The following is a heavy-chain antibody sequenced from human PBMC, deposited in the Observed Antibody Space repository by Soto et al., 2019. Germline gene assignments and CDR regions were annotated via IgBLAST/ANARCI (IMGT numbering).Heavy chain of an antibody. CDR3: ARRGDYYDSRGDAFDI. V-gene: IGHV4-34*01. CDR1: GGSFSDYY. CDR2: INHSGST. J-gene: IGHJ3*02. D-gene: IGHD3-22*01. Sequence: SETLSLTCAVYGGSFSDYYWSWIRQPPGKGLEWIGEINHSGSTNYNPSLKSRITISVDTSKNQFSLKLSSVTAADTAVYYCARRGDYYDSRGDAFDIWGQGTMVTVSS.